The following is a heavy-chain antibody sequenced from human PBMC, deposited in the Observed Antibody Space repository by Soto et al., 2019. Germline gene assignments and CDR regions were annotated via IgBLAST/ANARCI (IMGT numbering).Heavy chain of an antibody. J-gene: IGHJ4*02. V-gene: IGHV1-18*01. D-gene: IGHD2-21*02. CDR1: GYTFTHYG. Sequence: QVQLVQSGAEVKKPGASVKVSCKASGYTFTHYGITWVRQAPGQGLEWTGWINAYIGDTKSAQKYQGRVTVTIDTSTSTAYLELRRLRSDDTAVYYCARGDGDTLDYWGQGTLVRVSA. CDR2: INAYIGDT. CDR3: ARGDGDTLDY.